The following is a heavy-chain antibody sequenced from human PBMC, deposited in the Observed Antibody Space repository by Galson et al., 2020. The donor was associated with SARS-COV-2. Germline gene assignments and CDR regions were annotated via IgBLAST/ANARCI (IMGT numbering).Heavy chain of an antibody. J-gene: IGHJ4*02. V-gene: IGHV3-33*01. CDR3: ARVEGQWGAFDY. D-gene: IGHD6-19*01. CDR2: IWNDGSNK. CDR1: GFTFSNYG. Sequence: TGGSLRLSCAASGFTFSNYGMHWVRQAPGKGLEWVAVIWNDGSNKYYADSVKGRSTISRDNSKNTLYLQLSSLRAEDTAVYYCARVEGQWGAFDYWGQGTLVTVSS.